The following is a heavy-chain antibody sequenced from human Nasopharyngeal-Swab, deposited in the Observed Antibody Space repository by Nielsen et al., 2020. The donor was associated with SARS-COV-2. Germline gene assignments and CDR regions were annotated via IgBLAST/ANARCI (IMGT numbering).Heavy chain of an antibody. D-gene: IGHD6-13*01. CDR2: IYYSGST. Sequence: RQAPGKGLEWIGYIYYSGSTNYNPSLKSRVTISVDTSKNQFSLKLSSVAAADTAVYYCARVAAAGGDVWGQGTTVTVSS. V-gene: IGHV4-59*01. CDR3: ARVAAAGGDV. J-gene: IGHJ6*02.